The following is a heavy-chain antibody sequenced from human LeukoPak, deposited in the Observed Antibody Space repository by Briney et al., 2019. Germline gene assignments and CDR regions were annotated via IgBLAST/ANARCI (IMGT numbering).Heavy chain of an antibody. CDR2: IHYSGNT. Sequence: PSETLSLTCTVSGGSISYSSYYWSWIRQPPGKGLEWIGYIHYSGNTNSNPSLKSRVTISVDTSKNQFSLNLSSVTPADTAVYYCARAGKGYLQLDYWGQGALVTVSS. J-gene: IGHJ4*02. CDR1: GGSISYSSYY. V-gene: IGHV4-61*01. CDR3: ARAGKGYLQLDY. D-gene: IGHD5-24*01.